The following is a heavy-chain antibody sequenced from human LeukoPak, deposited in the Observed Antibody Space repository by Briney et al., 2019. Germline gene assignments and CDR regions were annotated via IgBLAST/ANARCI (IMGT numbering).Heavy chain of an antibody. V-gene: IGHV1-69*05. Sequence: SVKVSCKTSGGTLSSYAISWVRQAPGPGLEWMGGIIPIFGTANYAQKFHGRVSITTVESTSQAHMELSSQSSEDTTVCYCESSKMAATLGYVDYWGQGNLVTVSS. D-gene: IGHD5-24*01. CDR2: IIPIFGTA. CDR1: GGTLSSYA. CDR3: ESSKMAATLGYVDY. J-gene: IGHJ4*02.